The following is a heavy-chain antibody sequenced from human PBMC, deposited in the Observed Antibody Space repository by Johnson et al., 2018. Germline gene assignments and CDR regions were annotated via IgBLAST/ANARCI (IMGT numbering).Heavy chain of an antibody. CDR2: IYSGGST. J-gene: IGHJ3*02. V-gene: IGHV3-66*01. CDR1: GFTFSSNY. CDR3: ARVSYGDAFDI. Sequence: VQLVESGGGVVQPWRSLRLSCAASGFTFSSNYMSWVRQAPGKGLEWVSVIYSGGSTYYADSVKGRFTISRDNSKNTLYLQMNSLRAEDPAVYYCARVSYGDAFDIWGQGTMVTVSS. D-gene: IGHD1-26*01.